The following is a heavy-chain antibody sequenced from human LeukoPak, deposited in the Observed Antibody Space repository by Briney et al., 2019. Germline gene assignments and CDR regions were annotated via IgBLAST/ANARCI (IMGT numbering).Heavy chain of an antibody. J-gene: IGHJ2*01. Sequence: SETLSLTCTVSGGSISSYYWIWIRQPPGKGLEWIGYIYYSGSTNYNPSLKSRVTTSVDTSKNQFSLKLSSVTAADTAVYYCASLNWGRGYFDLWGRGTLVTVSS. D-gene: IGHD7-27*01. CDR2: IYYSGST. V-gene: IGHV4-59*01. CDR1: GGSISSYY. CDR3: ASLNWGRGYFDL.